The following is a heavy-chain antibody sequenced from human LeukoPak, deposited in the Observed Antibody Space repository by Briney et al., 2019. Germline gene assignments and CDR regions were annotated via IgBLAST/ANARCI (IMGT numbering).Heavy chain of an antibody. CDR1: GGSISGYY. J-gene: IGHJ4*02. D-gene: IGHD6-13*01. CDR2: IYYSGTT. Sequence: SETLSLTCTVSGGSISGYYWSWIRQSPGKGLEWIGCIYYSGTTSYNPSLRSRVTISADTSKNQFSLKLSSVTSADTAVYYCARMVAAASSFDYWGQGTLVTVSS. V-gene: IGHV4-59*01. CDR3: ARMVAAASSFDY.